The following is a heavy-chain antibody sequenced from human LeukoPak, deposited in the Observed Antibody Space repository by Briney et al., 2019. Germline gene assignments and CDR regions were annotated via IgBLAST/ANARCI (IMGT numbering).Heavy chain of an antibody. CDR1: GFTFSSYS. CDR2: ISSSSSYI. CDR3: ASLYSSSAYYYMDV. V-gene: IGHV3-21*01. Sequence: KSGGSLRLSCAASGFTFSSYSMNWVRQALGMGLEWVSSISSSSSYIYYADSVKGRFTISRDNAKNSLYLQMNSLRAEDTAVYYCASLYSSSAYYYMDVWGKGTTVTVSS. D-gene: IGHD6-6*01. J-gene: IGHJ6*03.